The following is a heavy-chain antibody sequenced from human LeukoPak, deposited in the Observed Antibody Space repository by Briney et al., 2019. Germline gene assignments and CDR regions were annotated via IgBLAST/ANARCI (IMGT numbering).Heavy chain of an antibody. V-gene: IGHV4-39*01. D-gene: IGHD1-1*01. CDR2: IYYTGTT. CDR3: ARQRTAGTKVIDY. J-gene: IGHJ4*02. CDR1: GDSMSSRSYY. Sequence: PSETLSLTCTVSGDSMSSRSYYWGWIRQPPGKGLEWIGNIYYTGTTYYNPSLKSRVNIAVDTSKNQFSLYLSSVTAADTAVYYCARQRTAGTKVIDYWGQGTLVTASS.